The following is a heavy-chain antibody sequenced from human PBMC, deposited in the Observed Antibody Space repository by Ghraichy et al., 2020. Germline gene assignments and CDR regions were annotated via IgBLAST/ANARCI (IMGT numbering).Heavy chain of an antibody. Sequence: ASVKVSCKASGYTFNSYYLHWVRQAPGQGLEWMGIINPSGGGTSYAQKFQGIVTVTRDTSTSTVYMELSSLRSEDTAVYYCTRGTTAVAQYFTYWGQGTLVTVSS. CDR3: TRGTTAVAQYFTY. D-gene: IGHD4-23*01. CDR1: GYTFNSYY. V-gene: IGHV1-46*02. CDR2: INPSGGGT. J-gene: IGHJ4*02.